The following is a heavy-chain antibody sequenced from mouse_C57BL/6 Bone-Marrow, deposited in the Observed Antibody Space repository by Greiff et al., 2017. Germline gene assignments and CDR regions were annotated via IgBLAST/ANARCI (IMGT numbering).Heavy chain of an antibody. CDR1: GYTFTSYW. J-gene: IGHJ2*01. CDR3: ARITTVVATRDY. V-gene: IGHV1-64*01. CDR2: IHPNSGST. Sequence: VKLQQPGAELVKPGASVKLSCKASGYTFTSYWMHWVKQRPGQGLEWIGMIHPNSGSTNYNEKFKSKATLTVDKSSSTAYMQLSSLTSEDSAVYYCARITTVVATRDYWGQGTTLTVSS. D-gene: IGHD1-1*01.